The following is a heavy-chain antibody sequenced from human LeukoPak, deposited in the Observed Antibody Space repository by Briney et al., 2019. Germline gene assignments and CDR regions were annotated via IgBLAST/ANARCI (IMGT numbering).Heavy chain of an antibody. CDR2: ISGSDDSA. CDR1: GFTFSSYA. D-gene: IGHD6-13*01. J-gene: IGHJ4*02. V-gene: IGHV3-23*01. CDR3: ARDRVRSSWYDLPGY. Sequence: GGSLRLSCATSGFTFSSYAMNWVRQAPGKGLEWVSAISGSDDSAYYADSAKGRFTISRDNSKNTLYLQMNSLRAEDTAVYYCARDRVRSSWYDLPGYWGQGTLVTVSS.